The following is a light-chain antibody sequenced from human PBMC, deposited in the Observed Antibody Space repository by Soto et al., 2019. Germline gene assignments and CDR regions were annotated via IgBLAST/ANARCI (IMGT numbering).Light chain of an antibody. Sequence: CPRTMTVSPGDRATLSCRASESVTSSLAWYQQKPGQPPRLLIYAASTRATDVPARFSGGGSETEFTLTISSLQSEDFAVYFCQQYNIWPLWTFGQGTKV. CDR2: AAS. V-gene: IGKV3-15*01. J-gene: IGKJ1*01. CDR1: ESVTSS. CDR3: QQYNIWPLWT.